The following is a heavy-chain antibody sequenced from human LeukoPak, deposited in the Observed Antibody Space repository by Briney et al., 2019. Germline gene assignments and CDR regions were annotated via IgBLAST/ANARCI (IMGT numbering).Heavy chain of an antibody. J-gene: IGHJ5*02. D-gene: IGHD4-17*01. V-gene: IGHV4-31*03. Sequence: SETLSLTCTVSGGSISSGGYYWSWIRQHPGKGLEWIGYIYYSGSTYYNPSLKSRVTISVDTSKNQFSLKLSSVTAADTAVYYCARVSGTVTYVWFDPWGQGTLVTVSS. CDR1: GGSISSGGYY. CDR2: IYYSGST. CDR3: ARVSGTVTYVWFDP.